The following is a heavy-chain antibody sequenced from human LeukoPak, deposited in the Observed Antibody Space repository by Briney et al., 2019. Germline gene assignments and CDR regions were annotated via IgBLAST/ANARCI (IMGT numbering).Heavy chain of an antibody. CDR1: GFSFSTYG. Sequence: GGSLRLSCAASGFSFSTYGMHWVRQAPGKGLEWVAVISHDGSNKYYAESVKGRFTISRDDSKNTLSLQMNSLRAEDTAVYYCAKRILAGWEAFDIWGQGTMVTVSS. J-gene: IGHJ3*02. CDR3: AKRILAGWEAFDI. V-gene: IGHV3-30*18. CDR2: ISHDGSNK. D-gene: IGHD3-9*01.